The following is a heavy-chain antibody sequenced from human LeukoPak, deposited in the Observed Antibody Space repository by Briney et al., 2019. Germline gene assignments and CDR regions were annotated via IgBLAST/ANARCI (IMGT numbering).Heavy chain of an antibody. Sequence: PGGSLRLSCAASGFTVSSNYVSWAREAPGKGLEWVSTIYSDGSIYYADSVRGRFTISRDNSKNTVYLQMNSLRAEDTAVYYCATYSSSWYYFAYWGQGTLVTVSS. CDR3: ATYSSSWYYFAY. D-gene: IGHD6-13*01. J-gene: IGHJ4*02. CDR2: IYSDGSI. V-gene: IGHV3-66*01. CDR1: GFTVSSNY.